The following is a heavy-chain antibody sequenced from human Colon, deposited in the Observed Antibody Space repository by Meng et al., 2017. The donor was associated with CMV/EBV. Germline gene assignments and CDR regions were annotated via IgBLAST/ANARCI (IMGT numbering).Heavy chain of an antibody. V-gene: IGHV4-61*01. CDR3: ARAEIQLWSTGHWFDP. CDR1: GGSFSSANHY. CDR2: AYYSGST. Sequence: SETLSLTCTVSGGSFSSANHYWTWIRQPPGKPLEWIGYAYYSGSTNYNPSLKNRVTISIDRSKNQFSLNLSSVTAADTAVYFCARAEIQLWSTGHWFDPWGQGTLVTVSS. J-gene: IGHJ5*02. D-gene: IGHD5-18*01.